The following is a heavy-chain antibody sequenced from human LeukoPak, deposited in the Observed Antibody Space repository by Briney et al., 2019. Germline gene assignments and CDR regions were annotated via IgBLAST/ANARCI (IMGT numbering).Heavy chain of an antibody. CDR1: RYTFTGDN. Sequence: SVNVSCTDSRYTFTGDNMHSVREAPGQGLEWMGWINPNSGGTNYAQKFQGRVTMTRDTSITTAYMELSRLSSDDTAVYYCARRPGKVRHVWYFDLWGRGTLVTVSS. V-gene: IGHV1-2*02. D-gene: IGHD1-1*01. CDR3: ARRPGKVRHVWYFDL. J-gene: IGHJ2*01. CDR2: INPNSGGT.